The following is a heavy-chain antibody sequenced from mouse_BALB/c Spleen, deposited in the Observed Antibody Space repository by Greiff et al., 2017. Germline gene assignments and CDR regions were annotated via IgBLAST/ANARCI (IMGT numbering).Heavy chain of an antibody. CDR3: ARVDYGYDGGFAY. Sequence: EVKLMESGPGLVKPSQSLSLTCTVTGYSITSDYAWNWIRQFPGNKLEWIGYISYSGSTSYNPSLKSRISITRDTSKNQFFLQVNSVTTEDTATYYCARVDYGYDGGFAYWGQGTLVTVSA. D-gene: IGHD2-14*01. V-gene: IGHV3-2*02. J-gene: IGHJ3*01. CDR1: GYSITSDYA. CDR2: ISYSGST.